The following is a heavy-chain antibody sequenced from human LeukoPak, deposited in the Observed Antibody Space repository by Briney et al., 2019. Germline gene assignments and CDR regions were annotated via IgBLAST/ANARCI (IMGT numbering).Heavy chain of an antibody. D-gene: IGHD6-13*01. V-gene: IGHV3-7*01. CDR1: RFTLSTYW. J-gene: IGHJ4*02. CDR2: IKQDGSQE. Sequence: GGSLRLSCAASRFTLSTYWMSWVRQAPGKGLEWVAHIKQDGSQEYYVDSVKGRFTISRDSAKNSLYLQMNSLRAEDTAVYYCARHLLGSEAAAHDYWGQGTLVTVSS. CDR3: ARHLLGSEAAAHDY.